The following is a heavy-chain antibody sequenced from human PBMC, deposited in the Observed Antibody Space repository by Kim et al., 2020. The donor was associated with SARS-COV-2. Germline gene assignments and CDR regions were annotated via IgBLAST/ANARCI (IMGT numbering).Heavy chain of an antibody. CDR3: ASVVAEIRDYYYMDV. CDR1: GFSVSVTY. J-gene: IGHJ6*03. CDR2: LYTGGSS. V-gene: IGHV3-53*01. Sequence: GGSLRLSCAASGFSVSVTYMSWVRQAPGRGLEWVSVLYTGGSSYYADSVKGRLIISRDDSENTLYLRMNSLSAEDTAVYFCASVVAEIRDYYYMDVWGKG. D-gene: IGHD2-15*01.